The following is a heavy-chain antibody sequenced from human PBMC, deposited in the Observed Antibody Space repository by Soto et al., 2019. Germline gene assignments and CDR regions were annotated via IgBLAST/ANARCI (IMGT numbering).Heavy chain of an antibody. CDR2: IYHSGST. J-gene: IGHJ4*02. Sequence: QLQLQESGSGLVKPSQTLSLTCAVSGGSISSGGYSRSWIRQPPGKGLEWIGYIYHSGSTYYHPGLRCRVTKPVARSKEQFCPKVSSVTAGGTAVYYYASGLADGSGCSGYNYWGQRTLVTVPS. V-gene: IGHV4-30-2*01. D-gene: IGHD3-10*01. CDR3: ASGLADGSGCSGYNY. CDR1: GGSISSGGYS.